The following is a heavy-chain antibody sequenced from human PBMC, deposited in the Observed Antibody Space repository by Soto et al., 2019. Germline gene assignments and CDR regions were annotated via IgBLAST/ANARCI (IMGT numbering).Heavy chain of an antibody. CDR3: AKDRDGAAAGPTKFYGMDV. Sequence: EVQLLESGGGLVQPGGSLRLSCAASGFTFSSYAMSWVRQAPGKGLEWVSVISGSGDSTYYADSVRGRFTISRDNSKNTLELQRNSLRAEDTAVYYCAKDRDGAAAGPTKFYGMDVWGQGTTVTVSS. V-gene: IGHV3-23*01. J-gene: IGHJ6*02. D-gene: IGHD6-13*01. CDR2: ISGSGDST. CDR1: GFTFSSYA.